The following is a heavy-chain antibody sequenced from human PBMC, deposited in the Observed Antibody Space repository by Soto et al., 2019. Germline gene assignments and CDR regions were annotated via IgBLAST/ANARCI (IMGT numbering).Heavy chain of an antibody. Sequence: QVQLVESGGGVVQPGRSLRLSCAASGFTFSSYGMHWVRQAPGKGLEWVAVISYDGSNKYYADSVKGRFTISRDNSKNTLYLQMNSLRAEDTAVYYCAKDLSPRGLAVAGTRNAFDIWGQGTMVTVSS. CDR3: AKDLSPRGLAVAGTRNAFDI. V-gene: IGHV3-30*18. J-gene: IGHJ3*02. D-gene: IGHD6-19*01. CDR1: GFTFSSYG. CDR2: ISYDGSNK.